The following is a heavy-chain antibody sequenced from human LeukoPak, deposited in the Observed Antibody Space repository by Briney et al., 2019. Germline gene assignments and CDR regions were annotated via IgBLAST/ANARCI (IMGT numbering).Heavy chain of an antibody. Sequence: SETLSLTCAVYIESFSGHYWSWIRQPPGKGLEWIGSIYHSGSTYYNPSLKSRVTISVDTSKNQFSLKLSSVTAADTAVYYCARSVFGEGITGWGQGTLVTVSS. J-gene: IGHJ4*02. D-gene: IGHD3-10*02. CDR3: ARSVFGEGITG. V-gene: IGHV4-38-2*01. CDR1: IESFSGHY. CDR2: IYHSGST.